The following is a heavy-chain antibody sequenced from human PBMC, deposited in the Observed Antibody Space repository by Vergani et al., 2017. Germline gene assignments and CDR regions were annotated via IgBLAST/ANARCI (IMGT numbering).Heavy chain of an antibody. CDR2: INPSGGST. D-gene: IGHD2-21*02. CDR1: GYTFTSYY. Sequence: QVQLVQSGAEVKKPGASVKVSCKASGYTFTSYYMHWVRQAPGQGLEWMGIINPSGGSTSYAQKFQGRVTMTRDTSTSTVYMELSSLRSEDTAVYYCARAVTAQNSNYYYYGMDVWGQGTTVTVSS. CDR3: ARAVTAQNSNYYYYGMDV. J-gene: IGHJ6*02. V-gene: IGHV1-46*01.